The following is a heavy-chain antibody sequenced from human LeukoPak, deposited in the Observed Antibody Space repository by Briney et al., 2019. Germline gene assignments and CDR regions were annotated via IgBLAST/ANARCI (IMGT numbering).Heavy chain of an antibody. V-gene: IGHV1-24*01. CDR3: ASCGGGSCYYPAEYFQH. CDR1: GYTLTELS. J-gene: IGHJ1*01. D-gene: IGHD2-15*01. CDR2: FDPEDGET. Sequence: GASVKVSCKVSGYTLTELSMHWVRQAPGKGLEWMGGFDPEDGETIYAQKLQGRVTMTTDTSTSTAYMELRSLRSDDTAVYYCASCGGGSCYYPAEYFQHWGQGTLVTVSS.